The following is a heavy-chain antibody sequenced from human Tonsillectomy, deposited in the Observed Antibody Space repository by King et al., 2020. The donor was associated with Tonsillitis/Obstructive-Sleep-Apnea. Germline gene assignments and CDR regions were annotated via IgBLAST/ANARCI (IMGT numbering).Heavy chain of an antibody. V-gene: IGHV5-10-1*03. D-gene: IGHD5-18*01. J-gene: IGHJ4*02. CDR3: ASHVDTAMVTYDY. CDR2: IDPSDSYT. Sequence: QLVQSGAEVKKPGESLRISCKASGYSFTNYWISWVRQMPGKGLEWMGRIDPSDSYTNYSPSFQGHVTISADKSISTAYLQWSSLKDSDTAMYYCASHVDTAMVTYDYWGQGTLVTVSS. CDR1: GYSFTNYW.